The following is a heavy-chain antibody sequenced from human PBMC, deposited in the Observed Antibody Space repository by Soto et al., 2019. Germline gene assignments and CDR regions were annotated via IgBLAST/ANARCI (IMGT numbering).Heavy chain of an antibody. V-gene: IGHV1-69*01. CDR3: ATGTRNSWTCDF. CDR2: IIPLTETP. J-gene: IGHJ4*02. D-gene: IGHD6-13*01. CDR1: GGTFSNYA. Sequence: QVQVVQSGAEVKKPGSSVKVSCKASGGTFSNYAISWVRQAPGHGLEWVGGIIPLTETPVYAQTVQGRLTLTADEITSAAYMALSTLRSDDPAVYYCATGTRNSWTCDFWGQGNLATVSS.